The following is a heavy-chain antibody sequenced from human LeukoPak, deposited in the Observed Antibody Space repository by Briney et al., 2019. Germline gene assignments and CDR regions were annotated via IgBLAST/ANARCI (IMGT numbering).Heavy chain of an antibody. J-gene: IGHJ4*02. V-gene: IGHV4-59*01. CDR1: GGSISSYY. CDR2: IYYSGST. D-gene: IGHD3-22*01. CDR3: ARDTSGYRRGSFDY. Sequence: SETLSLTCTVSGGSISSYYWSWTRQPPGKGLEWIGYIYYSGSTSYNPSLKSRVTISVDTSNNQFSLKLSSVTAADTAVYYCARDTSGYRRGSFDYWGQGTLVTVSS.